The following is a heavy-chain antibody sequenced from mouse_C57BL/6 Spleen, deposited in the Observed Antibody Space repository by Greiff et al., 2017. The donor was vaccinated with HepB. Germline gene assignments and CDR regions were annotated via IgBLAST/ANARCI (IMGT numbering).Heavy chain of an antibody. CDR1: GFTFSSYA. CDR3: ARAYSNYPYAMDY. V-gene: IGHV5-4*03. J-gene: IGHJ4*01. D-gene: IGHD2-5*01. CDR2: ISDGGSYT. Sequence: EVKLMESGGGLVKPGGSLKLSCAASGFTFSSYAMSWVRQTPEKRLEWVATISDGGSYTYYPDNVKGRFTISRDNAKNNLYLQMSHLKSEDTAMYYCARAYSNYPYAMDYWGQGTSVTVSS.